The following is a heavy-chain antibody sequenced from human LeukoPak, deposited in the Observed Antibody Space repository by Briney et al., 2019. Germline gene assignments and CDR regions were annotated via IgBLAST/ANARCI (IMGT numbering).Heavy chain of an antibody. CDR2: INTNTGNP. J-gene: IGHJ4*02. CDR1: GYTFSSYA. V-gene: IGHV7-4-1*02. Sequence: ASVKVSCKASGYTFSSYAMNWVRQAPGQGLEWMGWINTNTGNPTYAQGFTGRFVFSLDTSVSTAYLQITSLRAEDTAVYYCAGISGSYQYDYWCQGTLVTVSS. D-gene: IGHD1-14*01. CDR3: AGISGSYQYDY.